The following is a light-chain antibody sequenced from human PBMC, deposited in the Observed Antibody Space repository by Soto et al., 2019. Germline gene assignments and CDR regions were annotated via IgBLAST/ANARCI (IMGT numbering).Light chain of an antibody. V-gene: IGKV1-5*01. J-gene: IGKJ1*01. CDR2: DAS. CDR3: QKYNTYPWT. CDR1: QSISSW. Sequence: DIQMTQSPSSLSASVGDRVSITCRASQSISSWLAWYQQKPGKAPKLLIYDASSFHTGVPSRFSGSGSGTEFSLTIRSLQPDDFATYYCQKYNTYPWTFGQGTKVEIK.